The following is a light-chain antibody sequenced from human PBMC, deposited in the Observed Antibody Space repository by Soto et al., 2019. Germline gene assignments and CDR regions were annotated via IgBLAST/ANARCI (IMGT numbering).Light chain of an antibody. J-gene: IGLJ1*01. CDR2: EVS. CDR3: SSYTSSSTRV. CDR1: SSDVGGYNY. Sequence: QSALTQPASVSGSPGQSITISCTGNSSDVGGYNYVSWYQQHPGKAPKLMIYEVSNRPSGVSNRFSGSKFGNTASLTISGLQAEDEADYYCSSYTSSSTRVFGTGTKVTVL. V-gene: IGLV2-14*01.